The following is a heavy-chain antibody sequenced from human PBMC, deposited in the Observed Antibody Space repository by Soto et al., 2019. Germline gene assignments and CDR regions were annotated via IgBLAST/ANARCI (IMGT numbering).Heavy chain of an antibody. D-gene: IGHD1-26*01. Sequence: SETLSLTCAVYGGSFSGYYWSWIRQPPGKGLEWIGEINHSGSTNYNPSLKSRVTISVDTSKNQFSLKLSSVTAADTAVYYCARGRARGSYYSPPYYFDYWGQGTLVTVSS. CDR3: ARGRARGSYYSPPYYFDY. V-gene: IGHV4-34*01. J-gene: IGHJ4*02. CDR1: GGSFSGYY. CDR2: INHSGST.